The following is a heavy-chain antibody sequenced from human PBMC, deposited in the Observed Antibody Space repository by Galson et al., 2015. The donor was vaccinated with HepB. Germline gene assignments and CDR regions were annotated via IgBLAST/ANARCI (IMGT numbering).Heavy chain of an antibody. CDR1: GLTPGSPS. J-gene: IGHJ6*02. D-gene: IGHD4-17*01. Sequence: TPRPSCPASGLTPGSPSTICPRQAPGSGPEWVTHMSTSSKTIYQAESVKGRFTTSRDNAKNSLYLQMNSLRDEDTAVYYCARDRGPYGDYVSYYYYGMDVWGQGTTVTVSS. CDR3: ARDRGPYGDYVSYYYYGMDV. CDR2: MSTSSKTI. V-gene: IGHV3-48*02.